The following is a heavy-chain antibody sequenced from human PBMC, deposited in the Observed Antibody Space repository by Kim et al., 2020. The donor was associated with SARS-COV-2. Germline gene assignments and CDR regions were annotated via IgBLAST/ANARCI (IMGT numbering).Heavy chain of an antibody. CDR3: ARGWWVRGVISYYYYGMDV. Sequence: SETLSLTCAVYGGSFSGYYWSWIRQPPGKGLEWIGEINHSGSTNYNPSLKSRVTISVDTSKNQFSLKLSSVTAADTAVYYCARGWWVRGVISYYYYGMDVWGQGTTVTVSS. J-gene: IGHJ6*02. CDR2: INHSGST. V-gene: IGHV4-34*01. CDR1: GGSFSGYY. D-gene: IGHD3-10*01.